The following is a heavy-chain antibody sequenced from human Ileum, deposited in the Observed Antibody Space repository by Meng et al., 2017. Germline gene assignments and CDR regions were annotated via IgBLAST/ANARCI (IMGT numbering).Heavy chain of an antibody. CDR3: ARDPPLRFWSGSQTFDP. CDR1: GFTFTGYP. V-gene: IGHV3-23*01. CDR2: ISERGETI. D-gene: IGHD3-3*01. J-gene: IGHJ5*02. Sequence: GGSLRPSCAAFGFTFTGYPMSWVRQAPGKGLEWVSAISERGETIYYADSVKGRFTISRDNSKNTLFLQMNSLRVENTAIYYCARDPPLRFWSGSQTFDPWGQGTLVTVSS.